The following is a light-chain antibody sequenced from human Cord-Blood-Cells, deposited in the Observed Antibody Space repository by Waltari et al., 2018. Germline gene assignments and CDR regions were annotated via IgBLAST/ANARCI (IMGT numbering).Light chain of an antibody. V-gene: IGLV1-44*01. Sequence: QSVLTQPPSASGTPGQRVTISCSGSSSNIGSNTVNWYQQRPGTAPKLLIYSNNQRPSGVPDRFSGSKSGTSASLAISGLQSEDEADYYCAAWDDSLNGPPVVFGGGTKLTVL. CDR2: SNN. J-gene: IGLJ2*01. CDR1: SSNIGSNT. CDR3: AAWDDSLNGPPVV.